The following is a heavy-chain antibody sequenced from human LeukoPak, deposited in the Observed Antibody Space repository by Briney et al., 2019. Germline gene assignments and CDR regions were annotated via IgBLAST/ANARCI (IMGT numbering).Heavy chain of an antibody. CDR1: GFTFSSYA. J-gene: IGHJ4*02. D-gene: IGHD3-10*01. CDR2: ISGSGGST. Sequence: PGGSLRLSCAASGFTFSSYAMSWVRQAPGKGLEWVSAISGSGGSTYYADSVKGRFTISRDNSKNTLYLQMNSLRAEDTAVYYCAKDRSWGSGNYYFDYWGQGTLVTVSS. CDR3: AKDRSWGSGNYYFDY. V-gene: IGHV3-23*01.